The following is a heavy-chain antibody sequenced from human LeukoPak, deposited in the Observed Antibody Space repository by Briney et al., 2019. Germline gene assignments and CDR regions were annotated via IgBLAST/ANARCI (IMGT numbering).Heavy chain of an antibody. D-gene: IGHD4-23*01. CDR3: ARGSMTTVVTENWFDP. V-gene: IGHV1-69*04. CDR1: GGTFSSYA. CDR2: IIPILGIA. Sequence: SVKVSCKASGGTFSSYAISWVRHAPGQGLEWMGRIIPILGIANYAQKLQGRVTITADKSTSTAYMELSSLRSEDTAVYYCARGSMTTVVTENWFDPWGQGTLVTVSS. J-gene: IGHJ5*02.